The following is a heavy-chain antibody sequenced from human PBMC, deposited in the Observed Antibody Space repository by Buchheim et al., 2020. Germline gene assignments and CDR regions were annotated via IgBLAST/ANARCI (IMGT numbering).Heavy chain of an antibody. V-gene: IGHV3-33*01. D-gene: IGHD5-18*01. CDR3: ARDGGYSYGWSDY. Sequence: QVQLVESGGGVVQPGRSLRLSCAASGFTFSSYGMHWVRQAPGKGLEWVAVIWYDGSNKYYADSVKCRFTISRDNSKNTLSLQMNSLRAEDTAVYYCARDGGYSYGWSDYWGQGTL. J-gene: IGHJ4*02. CDR1: GFTFSSYG. CDR2: IWYDGSNK.